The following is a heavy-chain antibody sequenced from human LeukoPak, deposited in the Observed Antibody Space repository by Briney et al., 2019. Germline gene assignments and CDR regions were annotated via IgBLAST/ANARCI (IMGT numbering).Heavy chain of an antibody. V-gene: IGHV1-2*02. D-gene: IGHD5-12*01. CDR2: INPNSGGT. CDR1: GYTFIAYY. J-gene: IGHJ4*02. Sequence: ASVKVSCKASGYTFIAYYMHWLRQAPGQGLEWMGWINPNSGGTNYAQKFQGRVTMTRDTSISTAYMELSRLRSDDSAVYYCARVGIVATLDYWGQGTLVTVSS. CDR3: ARVGIVATLDY.